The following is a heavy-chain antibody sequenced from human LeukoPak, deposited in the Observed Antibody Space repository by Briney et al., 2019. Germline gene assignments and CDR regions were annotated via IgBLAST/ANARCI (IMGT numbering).Heavy chain of an antibody. CDR3: ARRGGGYDFWSGNRITTLDY. V-gene: IGHV3-48*04. CDR2: ISSSSSTI. CDR1: GFTFSSYS. D-gene: IGHD3-3*01. J-gene: IGHJ4*02. Sequence: GGSLRRSCAASGFTFSSYSMNWVRQAPGKGREWVSYISSSSSTIYYADSVKGRFTISRDNAKNSLYLQMNSLRAEDTAVYYCARRGGGYDFWSGNRITTLDYWGQGTLVTVSS.